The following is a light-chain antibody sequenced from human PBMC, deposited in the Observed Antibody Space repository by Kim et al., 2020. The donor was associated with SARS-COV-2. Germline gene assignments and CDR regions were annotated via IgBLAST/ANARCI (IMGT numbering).Light chain of an antibody. J-gene: IGLJ3*02. CDR3: KVWDSSGECPV. CDR1: HIGIKS. Sequence: APGKADENTCGGNHIGIKSVHWYQRKTGQAPVLVIYFDSDRPSGIAERFAGSNAGNAATLTITRVEAGDEADYYCKVWDSSGECPVFGGGTQLTVL. CDR2: FDS. V-gene: IGLV3-21*04.